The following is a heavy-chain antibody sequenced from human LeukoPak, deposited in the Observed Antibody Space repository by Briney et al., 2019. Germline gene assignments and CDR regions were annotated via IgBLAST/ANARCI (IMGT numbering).Heavy chain of an antibody. CDR3: ARDQSIEMATATDY. CDR2: IWYDGSNK. V-gene: IGHV3-33*01. J-gene: IGHJ4*02. CDR1: GFTFSSYG. Sequence: RGSLRLTCAASGFTFSSYGMHWVRQAPGKGLEWVAVIWYDGSNKYYADSVKGRFTISRDNSKNTLYLQMNSLRAEDTAVYYCARDQSIEMATATDYWGQGTLVTVSS. D-gene: IGHD5-24*01.